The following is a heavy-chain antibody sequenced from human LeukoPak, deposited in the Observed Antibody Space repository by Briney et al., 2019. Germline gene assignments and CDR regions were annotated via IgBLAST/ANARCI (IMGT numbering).Heavy chain of an antibody. CDR1: GFIFDDYG. CDR2: INWNGGST. J-gene: IGHJ4*02. Sequence: GGSLRLSCAASGFIFDDYGMSWVRQAPGKGLEWVSGINWNGGSTAYADSVKGRFTISRDNAKNSLYLQMNSLRAEDTALYYCARGSFYYDSSGYYTLGYWGQGTLVTVSS. D-gene: IGHD3-22*01. V-gene: IGHV3-20*04. CDR3: ARGSFYYDSSGYYTLGY.